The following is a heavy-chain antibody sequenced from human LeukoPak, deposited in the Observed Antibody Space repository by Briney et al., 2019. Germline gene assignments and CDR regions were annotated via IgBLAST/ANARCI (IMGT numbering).Heavy chain of an antibody. D-gene: IGHD5-18*01. CDR3: AREYSYGRFDY. CDR1: RYTFTSYS. Sequence: ASVKVSPKPSRYTFTSYSISWVRQAPGQGREWMGWIRAYNGNTNYAQKLQGRVTMTTDTSTSTAYMELRSLRSDDTAVYYCAREYSYGRFDYWGQGTLVTVSS. J-gene: IGHJ4*02. CDR2: IRAYNGNT. V-gene: IGHV1-18*01.